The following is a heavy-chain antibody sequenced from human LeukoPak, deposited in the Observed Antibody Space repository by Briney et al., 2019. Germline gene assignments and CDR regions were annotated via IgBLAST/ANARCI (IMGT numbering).Heavy chain of an antibody. D-gene: IGHD5-24*01. CDR1: GFTFSSYS. V-gene: IGHV3-48*04. Sequence: GGSLRLSCAASGFTFSSYSMNWVRQAPGKGLEWVSYVSSSGSTIYYADSVKGRFTVSRDNAKNSLYLQMNSLRAEDTAVYYCAREGLQDDVYWGQGTLVTVSS. J-gene: IGHJ4*02. CDR2: VSSSGSTI. CDR3: AREGLQDDVY.